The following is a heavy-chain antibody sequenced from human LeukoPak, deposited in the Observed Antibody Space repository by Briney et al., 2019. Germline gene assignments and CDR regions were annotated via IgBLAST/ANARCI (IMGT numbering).Heavy chain of an antibody. V-gene: IGHV4-34*01. CDR3: ASRTRVTPHGKHYYYYYGMDV. CDR1: GGSFSGYY. Sequence: SETLSLTCAVYGGSFSGYYWSWIRQPPGKGLEWIGEINHSGSTNYNPSLKSRVTISVDTSKNQFSLKLSSVTAADTAVYYCASRTRVTPHGKHYYYYYGMDVWGQGTTVTVPS. D-gene: IGHD5-18*01. J-gene: IGHJ6*02. CDR2: INHSGST.